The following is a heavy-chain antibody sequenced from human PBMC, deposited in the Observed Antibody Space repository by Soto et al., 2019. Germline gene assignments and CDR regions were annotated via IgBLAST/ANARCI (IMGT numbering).Heavy chain of an antibody. D-gene: IGHD5-12*01. Sequence: GGSLRLSCAASGFTFSGSAMHWVRQASGKGLEWVGRIRSKANSYATAYAASVKGRFTISRDDSKNTAYLQMNSLKTEDTAVYYCTRHELGDGYEIDYWGQGTLVTVSS. CDR2: IRSKANSYAT. J-gene: IGHJ4*02. V-gene: IGHV3-73*01. CDR1: GFTFSGSA. CDR3: TRHELGDGYEIDY.